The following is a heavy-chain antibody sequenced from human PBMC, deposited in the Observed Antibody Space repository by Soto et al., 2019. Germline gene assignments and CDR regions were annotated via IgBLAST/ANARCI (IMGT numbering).Heavy chain of an antibody. CDR3: ARGRPYYYDSSGYYLDYYYGMDV. J-gene: IGHJ6*02. D-gene: IGHD3-22*01. CDR1: GGTFSSYA. CDR2: IIPIFGTA. Sequence: QVQLVQSGAEVKKPGSSVKVSCKASGGTFSSYAISWVRQAPGQGLEWMGGIIPIFGTANYAQKFQGRVTITADDSTSRAYMELSSLRAEDTAVYCCARGRPYYYDSSGYYLDYYYGMDVWGQGTTVTVSS. V-gene: IGHV1-69*01.